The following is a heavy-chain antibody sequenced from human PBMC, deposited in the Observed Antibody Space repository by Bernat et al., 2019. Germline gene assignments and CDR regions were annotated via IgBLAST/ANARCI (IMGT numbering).Heavy chain of an antibody. D-gene: IGHD2-15*01. V-gene: IGHV4-38-2*01. CDR2: IHHSAST. J-gene: IGHJ3*02. CDR1: GYSISSGYY. Sequence: QVQLQESGPGLVKPSETLSLTCAVSGYSISSGYYWGWIRQPPGKGLEWIGSIHHSASTYYNPSLKSRVTISIDTSKNQFSLKLSSVTAADTAVHYCAKVVSPYDAFDIWGQGTMVTVSS. CDR3: AKVVSPYDAFDI.